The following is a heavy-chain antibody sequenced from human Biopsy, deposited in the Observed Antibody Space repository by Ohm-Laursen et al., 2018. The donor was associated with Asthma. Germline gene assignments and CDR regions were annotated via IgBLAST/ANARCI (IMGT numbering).Heavy chain of an antibody. D-gene: IGHD3-22*01. CDR3: ARAQDYYDSRGYYRSFDY. Sequence: SQTLSLTCTVSYGYITSGGYYWTWIRQHPGKGLEWIGFIYYSGSTYYNPSLKSRVSISIDTSKNQFSLKLSSVTAADTAVYYCARAQDYYDSRGYYRSFDYWGQGTLVTFSS. V-gene: IGHV4-31*03. J-gene: IGHJ4*02. CDR2: IYYSGST. CDR1: YGYITSGGYY.